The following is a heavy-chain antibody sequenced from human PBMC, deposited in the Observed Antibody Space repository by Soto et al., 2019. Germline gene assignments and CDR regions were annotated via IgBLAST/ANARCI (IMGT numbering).Heavy chain of an antibody. CDR2: INHSGST. J-gene: IGHJ5*02. V-gene: IGHV4-34*01. D-gene: IGHD6-19*01. Sequence: QVQLQQWGAGLLKPSETLSLTCAVYGGSFSGYYWSWIRQPPGKGLEWIGEINHSGSTNYNPSLTSRVTISVDTSKNQFSLKLSSVTAADTAVYYCASFLARIAVAGTGGWFDPWGQGTLVTVSS. CDR1: GGSFSGYY. CDR3: ASFLARIAVAGTGGWFDP.